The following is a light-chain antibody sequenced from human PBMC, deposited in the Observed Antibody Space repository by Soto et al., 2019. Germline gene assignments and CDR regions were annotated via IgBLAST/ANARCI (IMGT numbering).Light chain of an antibody. V-gene: IGLV2-14*01. CDR1: SSDGGGYNY. CDR2: DVR. CDR3: CTYTTSNTRQIV. Sequence: QSALTQPASVSGSPGQSITISCTGTSSDGGGYNYVSWYQQHPGKAPKFMIYDVRNRPSGVSNRFSGSKSGNMASLTISGLQAEDEADYYCCTYTTSNTRQIVFGTGTKVTVL. J-gene: IGLJ1*01.